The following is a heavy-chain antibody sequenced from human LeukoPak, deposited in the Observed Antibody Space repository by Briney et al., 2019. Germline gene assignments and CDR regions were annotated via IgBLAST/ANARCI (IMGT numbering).Heavy chain of an antibody. CDR3: ARGGSSRLDY. J-gene: IGHJ4*02. V-gene: IGHV3-48*01. Sequence: GGSLRLSCAASGFTFSNYGMNWVRQAPGKGLEWVSYISSTSSTINYADFVKGRFTISRDKNSLYLQMNSLRAEETDVYYCARGGSSRLDYWGQGTLVTVSS. CDR1: GFTFSNYG. CDR2: ISSTSSTI.